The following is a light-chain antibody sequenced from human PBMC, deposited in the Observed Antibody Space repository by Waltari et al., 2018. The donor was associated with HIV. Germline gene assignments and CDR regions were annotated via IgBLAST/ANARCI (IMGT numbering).Light chain of an antibody. Sequence: QSVLTQPPSASGTPGQRVTISCSGTTSNVGSNFVSWYQQLPGTAPKLLIYRDNRRPSGVLDRFSGSKSGASASLAISGFRSEDEADYYCATWDGSLGGAYVFGAGTRSPS. J-gene: IGLJ1*01. V-gene: IGLV1-47*01. CDR2: RDN. CDR1: TSNVGSNF. CDR3: ATWDGSLGGAYV.